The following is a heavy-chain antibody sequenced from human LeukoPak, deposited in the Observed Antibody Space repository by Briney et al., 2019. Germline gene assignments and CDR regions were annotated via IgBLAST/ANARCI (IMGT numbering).Heavy chain of an antibody. D-gene: IGHD3-22*01. CDR2: INPSGGST. V-gene: IGHV1-46*03. CDR3: ARGYGADSSGYYYRGWGLDY. CDR1: GYTFTSYY. J-gene: IGHJ4*02. Sequence: ASVKVSCKASGYTFTSYYMHWVRQAPGQGLEWMGIINPSGGSTSYAQKFQGRVTMTRDTSTSTVYMEPSSLRSEDTAVYYCARGYGADSSGYYYRGWGLDYWGQGTLVTVSS.